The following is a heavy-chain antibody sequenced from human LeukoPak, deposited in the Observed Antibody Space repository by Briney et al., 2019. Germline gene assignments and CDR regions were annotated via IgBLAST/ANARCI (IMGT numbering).Heavy chain of an antibody. Sequence: SVKVSCKASGGTFSSYAISRVRQAPGQGLEWMGGIIPIFGTANYAQKFQGRVTITADKSTSTAYMELSSLRSEDTAVYYCARGPYTAMATKFYYYYYMDVWGKGTTVAVSS. CDR3: ARGPYTAMATKFYYYYYMDV. V-gene: IGHV1-69*06. CDR1: GGTFSSYA. D-gene: IGHD5-18*01. J-gene: IGHJ6*03. CDR2: IIPIFGTA.